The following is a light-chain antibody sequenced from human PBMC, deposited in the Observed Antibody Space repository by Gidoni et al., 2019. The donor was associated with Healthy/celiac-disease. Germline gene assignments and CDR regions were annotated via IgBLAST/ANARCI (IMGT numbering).Light chain of an antibody. CDR3: QQSYSTLSIT. CDR2: AAS. V-gene: IGKV1-39*01. Sequence: DIQMTQSPSSLSASVGDRVTITCRASQSISSYLNWYQQKPGKAPKLLSYAASSLQSGVPARFSGSGSGTDCTLTISSLQPEDFATYYCQQSYSTLSITFXQXTRLXIK. CDR1: QSISSY. J-gene: IGKJ5*01.